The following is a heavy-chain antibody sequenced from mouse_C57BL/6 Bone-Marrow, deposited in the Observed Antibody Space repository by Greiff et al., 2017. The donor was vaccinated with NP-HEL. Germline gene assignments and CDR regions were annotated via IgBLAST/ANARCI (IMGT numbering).Heavy chain of an antibody. CDR1: GFTFSDYY. D-gene: IGHD1-1*01. V-gene: IGHV5-12*01. CDR3: ARSTVVGPYAMDY. Sequence: EVQVVESGGGLVQPGGSLKLSCAASGFTFSDYYMYWVRQTPEKRLEWVAYISNGGGSTYYPDTVKGRFTISRDNAKNTLYLQMSRLKSEDTAMYYCARSTVVGPYAMDYWGQGTSVTVSS. CDR2: ISNGGGST. J-gene: IGHJ4*01.